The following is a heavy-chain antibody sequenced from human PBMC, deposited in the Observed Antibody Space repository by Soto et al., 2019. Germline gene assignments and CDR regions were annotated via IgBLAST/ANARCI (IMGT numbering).Heavy chain of an antibody. Sequence: ASVKVSCKVSGYTLTELSMHWVRQAPGKGLEWMGGFDPEDGETIYAQKFQGRVTMTEDTSTDTAYMELSSLRSEDTAVCYCATEGDGSGSLIYYYGMDVWGQGTTVTVSS. V-gene: IGHV1-24*01. CDR1: GYTLTELS. J-gene: IGHJ6*02. D-gene: IGHD3-10*01. CDR3: ATEGDGSGSLIYYYGMDV. CDR2: FDPEDGET.